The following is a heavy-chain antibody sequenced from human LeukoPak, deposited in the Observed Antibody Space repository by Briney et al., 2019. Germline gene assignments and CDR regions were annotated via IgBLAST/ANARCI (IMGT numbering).Heavy chain of an antibody. D-gene: IGHD2-21*01. CDR3: ARGRVVNAVNRCYFDY. Sequence: PGGSLRLSCATSGFTFDYYWMSWVRQSPGKGLEWVANIKQDGSEKYYVDSVKGRFIISRDNARNSLYLQMKSLRAEDTAVYYCARGRVVNAVNRCYFDYWGQGTLVTVSS. V-gene: IGHV3-7*01. CDR1: GFTFDYYW. J-gene: IGHJ4*02. CDR2: IKQDGSEK.